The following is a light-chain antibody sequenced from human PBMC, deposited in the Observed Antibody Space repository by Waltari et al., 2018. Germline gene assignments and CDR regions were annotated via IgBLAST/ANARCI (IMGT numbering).Light chain of an antibody. Sequence: DIQMTQSPSSLSAYVGDRVTITCRASQEISSYLVWFQQKQGKAPIYLISAASSLQSGVPSRFSGSGSGTYFTLTISSVQPEDFATYYCQHYSNYPVTFCPGTKVDIK. CDR3: QHYSNYPVT. CDR1: QEISSY. V-gene: IGKV1-16*01. CDR2: AAS. J-gene: IGKJ3*01.